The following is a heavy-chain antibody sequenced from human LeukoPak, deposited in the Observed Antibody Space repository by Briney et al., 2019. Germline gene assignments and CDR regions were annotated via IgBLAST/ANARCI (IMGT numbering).Heavy chain of an antibody. Sequence: PGGSLRLSCAASGFTFSSYAMSWVRQAPGKGLEWVSAISGSGGSTYYADSVKGRFTISRDNSKNTLYLQMNSLRAEDTAVYYCAEDDCSSTSCYSEDAFDIWGQGTMVTVSS. V-gene: IGHV3-23*01. J-gene: IGHJ3*02. CDR2: ISGSGGST. CDR3: AEDDCSSTSCYSEDAFDI. CDR1: GFTFSSYA. D-gene: IGHD2-2*02.